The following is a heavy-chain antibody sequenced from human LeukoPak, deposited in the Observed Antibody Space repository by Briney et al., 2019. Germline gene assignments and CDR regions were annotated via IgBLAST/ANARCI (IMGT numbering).Heavy chain of an antibody. J-gene: IGHJ4*02. Sequence: GRSLRLSCAASGFTFSSYAMHWVRQAPGKGLEWVAVISYDGGNKYYADSVKGRFTISRDNSKNTLYQQMNSLRAEDTAVYYCARDTIAAALYYFDYWGQGTLVTVSS. CDR2: ISYDGGNK. CDR3: ARDTIAAALYYFDY. CDR1: GFTFSSYA. V-gene: IGHV3-30-3*01. D-gene: IGHD6-13*01.